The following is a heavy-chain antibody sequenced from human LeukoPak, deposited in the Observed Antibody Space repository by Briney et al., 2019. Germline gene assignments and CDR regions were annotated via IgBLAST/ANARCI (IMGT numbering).Heavy chain of an antibody. V-gene: IGHV4-59*01. CDR1: GGSISSYY. D-gene: IGHD3-3*01. J-gene: IGHJ6*02. Sequence: SETLSLTCTVSGGSISSYYWSWIRQPPGKGLEWIGYIYYSGSTNYNPSLKSRVTISVDTSKNQFSLKLSSVTAADTAVYYCARSPVLRFLEWLSTYGMDVWGQGTTVTVSS. CDR3: ARSPVLRFLEWLSTYGMDV. CDR2: IYYSGST.